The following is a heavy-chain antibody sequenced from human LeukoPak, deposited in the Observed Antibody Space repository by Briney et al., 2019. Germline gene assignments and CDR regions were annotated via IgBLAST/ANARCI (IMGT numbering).Heavy chain of an antibody. J-gene: IGHJ3*02. CDR2: IYSGGST. D-gene: IGHD3-3*01. Sequence: GGSLRLSCAASEFSVGSNYMTWVRQAPGKGLEWVSLIYSGGSTYYADSVKGRFTISRDNAKNSLYLQVNSLRAEDTAVYYCARGSRLGVVGRDAFDIWGQGTVVTVSS. CDR1: EFSVGSNY. V-gene: IGHV3-66*01. CDR3: ARGSRLGVVGRDAFDI.